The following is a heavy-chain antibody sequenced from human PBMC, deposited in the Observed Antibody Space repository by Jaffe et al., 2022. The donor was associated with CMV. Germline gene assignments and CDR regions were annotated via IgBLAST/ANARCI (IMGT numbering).Heavy chain of an antibody. CDR1: GFTFSSYG. D-gene: IGHD3-10*01. CDR2: ISYDGSNK. V-gene: IGHV3-30*18. J-gene: IGHJ6*02. CDR3: AKDLYYGSGSSHYYYYGMDV. Sequence: QVQLVESGGGVVQPGRSLRLSCAASGFTFSSYGMHWVRQAPGKGLEWVAVISYDGSNKYYADSVKGRFTISRDNSKNTLYLQMNSLRAEDTAVYYCAKDLYYGSGSSHYYYYGMDVWGQGTTVTVSS.